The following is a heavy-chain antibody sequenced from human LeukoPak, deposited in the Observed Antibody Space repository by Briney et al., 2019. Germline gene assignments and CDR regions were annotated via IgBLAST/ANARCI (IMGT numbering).Heavy chain of an antibody. CDR3: ASTKGYSGGWRNYYYYYGMDV. Sequence: ASVKVSCTASGGTFSIYAISWVRQAPGQGLEWMGGIIPIFGTANYAQKFQGRVTITADESTSTAYMELSSLRSEDTAVYYCASTKGYSGGWRNYYYYYGMDVWGQGTTVTVSS. CDR2: IIPIFGTA. D-gene: IGHD6-19*01. V-gene: IGHV1-69*13. CDR1: GGTFSIYA. J-gene: IGHJ6*02.